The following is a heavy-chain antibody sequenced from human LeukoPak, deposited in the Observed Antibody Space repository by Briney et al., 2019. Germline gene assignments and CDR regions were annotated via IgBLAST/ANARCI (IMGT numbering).Heavy chain of an antibody. CDR1: GGSISSGDSY. Sequence: SQTLSLTCTVSGGSISSGDSYWSWIRQLPGKGLGWIGYIYYSGTTYYNPSLKSRLTMSVDTSKNQFSLKLSSVTAADTAVYYCARNGYCSGGSCYSNNAFDVWGQGTMVTVSS. D-gene: IGHD2-15*01. J-gene: IGHJ3*01. V-gene: IGHV4-31*03. CDR3: ARNGYCSGGSCYSNNAFDV. CDR2: IYYSGTT.